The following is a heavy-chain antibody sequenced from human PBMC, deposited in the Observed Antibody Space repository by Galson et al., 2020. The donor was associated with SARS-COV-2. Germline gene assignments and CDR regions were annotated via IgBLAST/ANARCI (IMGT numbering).Heavy chain of an antibody. CDR2: IYYSGST. D-gene: IGHD2-15*01. Sequence: SETLSLTCTVSGGSISSSSFPWGWIRQPQGKGLEWIGTIYYSGSTYYSQSHNSRVTISVDTSKNQFSLKLSPVTAADTAVYYCARQRWFNWLDPWGQGTLVTVS. CDR1: GGSISSSSFP. V-gene: IGHV4-39*01. CDR3: ARQRWFNWLDP. J-gene: IGHJ5*02.